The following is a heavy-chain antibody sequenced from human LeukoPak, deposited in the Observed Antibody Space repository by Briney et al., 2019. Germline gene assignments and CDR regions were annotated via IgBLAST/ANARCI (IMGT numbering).Heavy chain of an antibody. J-gene: IGHJ4*02. CDR3: ASLRSMSGWYEAKDY. CDR2: IYYSGST. CDR1: GGSISSSSYY. Sequence: SETLSLTCTVSGGSISSSSYYWGWIRQPPGKGLEWIGSIYYSGSTYCNPSLKSRVTISVDTSKNQFSLKLSSVTAADTAVYYCASLRSMSGWYEAKDYWGQGTLVTVSS. D-gene: IGHD6-19*01. V-gene: IGHV4-39*07.